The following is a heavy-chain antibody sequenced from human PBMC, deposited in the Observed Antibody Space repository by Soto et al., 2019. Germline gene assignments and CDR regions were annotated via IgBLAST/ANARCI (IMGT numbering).Heavy chain of an antibody. CDR3: ARGPEIVVVVAATFGTEYYFDY. Sequence: GGSLRLSCAASGFTFSSYGMHWVRQAPGKGLEWVAVIWYDGSNKYYADSVKGRFTISRDNSKKTLYLQMNSLRAEDTAVYYCARGPEIVVVVAATFGTEYYFDYWGQGTLVTVSS. J-gene: IGHJ4*02. CDR1: GFTFSSYG. CDR2: IWYDGSNK. D-gene: IGHD2-15*01. V-gene: IGHV3-33*01.